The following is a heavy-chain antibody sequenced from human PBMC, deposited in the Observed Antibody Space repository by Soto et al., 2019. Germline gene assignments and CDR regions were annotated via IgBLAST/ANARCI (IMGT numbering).Heavy chain of an antibody. CDR2: IYSGGST. CDR3: GSADFFGGVISSSYYYYYMDV. D-gene: IGHD3-16*02. Sequence: EVQLVESGGGLVQPGGSLRLSCAASGFTVSSNYMSWVRQAPGKGLEWVSVIYSGGSTYYADSVKGRFTISRHNSKNTLYLHQMRLRADETAVLYCGSADFFGGVISSSYYYYYMDVWGKGTTVTVSS. J-gene: IGHJ6*03. CDR1: GFTVSSNY. V-gene: IGHV3-53*04.